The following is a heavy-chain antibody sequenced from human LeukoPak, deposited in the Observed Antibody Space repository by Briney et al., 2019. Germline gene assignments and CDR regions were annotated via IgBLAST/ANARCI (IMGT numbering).Heavy chain of an antibody. CDR3: ARGGEMATISN. CDR2: IIPIFGTA. J-gene: IGHJ3*01. Sequence: ASVKVSCKASGGTCISYAISWVRQAPGQGLEWMGGIIPIFGTANYAQKFQGRVTITADESTSTAYMELSSLRSEDTAVYYCARGGEMATISNWGQGTMVTVSS. CDR1: GGTCISYA. D-gene: IGHD5-24*01. V-gene: IGHV1-69*01.